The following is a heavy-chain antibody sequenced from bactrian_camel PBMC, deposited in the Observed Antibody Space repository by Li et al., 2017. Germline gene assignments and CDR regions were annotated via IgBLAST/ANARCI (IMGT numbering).Heavy chain of an antibody. CDR2: IFSDGRT. V-gene: IGHV3S53*01. D-gene: IGHD6*01. Sequence: HVQLVESGGGSVQAGGSLKLSCAASGFDDSSNCMAWFRQAPGTECELVSTIFSDGRTYYADSVKGRFTISQDNAKNTVDLQMNSLKPEDTAMYYCAAETFVPDQKTYGGSWVAPCADLGYWGQGTQVTVS. CDR1: GFDDSSNC. CDR3: AAETFVPDQKTYGGSWVAPCADLGY. J-gene: IGHJ6*01.